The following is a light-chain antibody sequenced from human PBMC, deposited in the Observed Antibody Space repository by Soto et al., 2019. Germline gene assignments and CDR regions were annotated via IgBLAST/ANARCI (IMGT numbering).Light chain of an antibody. Sequence: QSALTQPASVSGSPGQSITISCTGTSSDVGAYKYVSWYRQYPGKAPKLMIYGVRNRPSGVSNRFSGSKSGNTASLTISGLQAEDETEYHCSSYTTSSTFVFGTGTKVTVL. CDR2: GVR. J-gene: IGLJ1*01. CDR3: SSYTTSSTFV. V-gene: IGLV2-14*01. CDR1: SSDVGAYKY.